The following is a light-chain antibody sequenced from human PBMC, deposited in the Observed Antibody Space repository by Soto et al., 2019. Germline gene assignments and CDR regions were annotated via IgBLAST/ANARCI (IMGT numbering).Light chain of an antibody. V-gene: IGKV4-1*01. J-gene: IGKJ4*01. CDR2: WSS. CDR3: QHYYSTPPT. Sequence: DIVMTQSPDSLAVSLGERATINCKSSQSVLYTSNNKNYLSWYQQKPGQPPKLLIYWSSTRESGVPDRFSGSGSGTDFTLTISSLQAEDVAVYYCQHYYSTPPTCGGGTKVEIK. CDR1: QSVLYTSNNKNY.